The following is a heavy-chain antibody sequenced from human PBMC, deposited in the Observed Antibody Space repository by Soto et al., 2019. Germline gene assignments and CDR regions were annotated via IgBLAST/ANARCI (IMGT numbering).Heavy chain of an antibody. CDR2: ISPYTGNT. D-gene: IGHD3-16*01. Sequence: QVQLVQSGDEVKKPGASVKVSCKASGYIFVNYGIAWVRQAPGQGLEWMGWISPYTGNTHSATKVQGRLTMTTDTSPRTPYMDLGSLTSDDTAVYYCVMVDNYVTPTPQDVWGQGTTVTFSS. V-gene: IGHV1-18*01. CDR1: GYIFVNYG. J-gene: IGHJ6*02. CDR3: VMVDNYVTPTPQDV.